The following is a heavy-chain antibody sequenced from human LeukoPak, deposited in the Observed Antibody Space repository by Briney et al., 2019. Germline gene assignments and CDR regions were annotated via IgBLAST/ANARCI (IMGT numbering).Heavy chain of an antibody. D-gene: IGHD5-18*01. V-gene: IGHV3-23*01. CDR3: AKDIAQGYTFGSIEQDY. CDR2: LSESGSGT. Sequence: GGSLRLSCAASGFTFSSYAMSWVRQAPGKGLEWVSALSESGSGTYYADSVKGRFTISRDNSKDTLSLQMNSLRAEDTAVYYCAKDIAQGYTFGSIEQDYWGQGTLVTVSS. CDR1: GFTFSSYA. J-gene: IGHJ4*02.